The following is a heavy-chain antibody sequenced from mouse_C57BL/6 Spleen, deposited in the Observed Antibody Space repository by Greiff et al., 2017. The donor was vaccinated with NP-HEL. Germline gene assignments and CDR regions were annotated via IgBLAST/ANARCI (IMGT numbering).Heavy chain of an antibody. Sequence: QVQLQQPGAELVKPGASVKMSCKASGYTFTSYWITWVKQRPGQGLEWIGDIYPGSGSTNYNEKFKSKATLTVDTSSSTAYMQLSSLTSEDSAVYDCAKEGGDYYGSSYFDYWGQGTTLTVSS. D-gene: IGHD1-1*01. CDR3: AKEGGDYYGSSYFDY. CDR1: GYTFTSYW. V-gene: IGHV1-55*01. CDR2: IYPGSGST. J-gene: IGHJ2*01.